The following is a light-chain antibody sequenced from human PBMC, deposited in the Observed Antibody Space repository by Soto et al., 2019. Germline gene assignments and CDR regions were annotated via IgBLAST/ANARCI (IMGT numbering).Light chain of an antibody. J-gene: IGLJ3*02. Sequence: QSVLTQPASVSGSPGQSITISCTGTSTDVGIYNYVSWYQQHPGTAPKLMIYEVTNRPSGVSNRFSGSKSGNTASLTISGLQAEDEADYYCSSYTSSTTWVFGGGTKLTVL. CDR3: SSYTSSTTWV. V-gene: IGLV2-14*01. CDR2: EVT. CDR1: STDVGIYNY.